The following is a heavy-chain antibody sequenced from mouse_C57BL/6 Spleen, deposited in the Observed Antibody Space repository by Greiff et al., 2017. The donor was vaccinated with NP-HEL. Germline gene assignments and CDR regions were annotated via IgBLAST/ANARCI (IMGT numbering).Heavy chain of an antibody. Sequence: VQLKQSGPELVKPGASVKISCKASGYTFTDYYMNWVKQSHGKSLEWIGDINPNNGGTSYNQKFKGKATLTVDKSSSTAYMELRSLTSEDSAVYYCARWYYGSSSWFAYWGQGTLVTVSA. J-gene: IGHJ3*01. CDR2: INPNNGGT. D-gene: IGHD1-1*01. CDR1: GYTFTDYY. CDR3: ARWYYGSSSWFAY. V-gene: IGHV1-26*01.